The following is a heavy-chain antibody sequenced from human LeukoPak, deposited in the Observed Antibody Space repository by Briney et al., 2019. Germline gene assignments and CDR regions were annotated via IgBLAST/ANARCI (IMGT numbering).Heavy chain of an antibody. CDR1: GGSISSGSYY. CDR3: ARDRGSGSYSL. Sequence: SQTLSLTCTVYGGSISSGSYYWSWIRQPAGKGLEWIGRIYTSGSTNYNPSLKSRVTISVDTSKNQFSLKLSSVTAADTAVYYCARDRGSGSYSLWGQGTLVTVYS. J-gene: IGHJ4*02. V-gene: IGHV4-61*02. D-gene: IGHD3-10*01. CDR2: IYTSGST.